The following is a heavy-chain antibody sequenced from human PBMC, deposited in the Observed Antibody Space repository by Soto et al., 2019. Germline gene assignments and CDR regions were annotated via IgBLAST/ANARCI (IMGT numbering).Heavy chain of an antibody. Sequence: ASVKVSCKASGYTFPSYGISWVRQAPGQGLEWMGWINPNSGGTNYAQKFQGWVTMTRDTSISTAYMELSRLRSDDTAVYYCAREGYSYDNRYYGMDVWGQGTTVTVSS. CDR2: INPNSGGT. V-gene: IGHV1-2*04. CDR1: GYTFPSYG. D-gene: IGHD5-18*01. CDR3: AREGYSYDNRYYGMDV. J-gene: IGHJ6*02.